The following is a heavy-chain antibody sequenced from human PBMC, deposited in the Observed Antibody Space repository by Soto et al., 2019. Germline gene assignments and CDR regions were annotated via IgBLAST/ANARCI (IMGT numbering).Heavy chain of an antibody. V-gene: IGHV3-48*03. CDR2: ITASGSVI. J-gene: IGHJ6*02. CDR1: GFSFRGFE. D-gene: IGHD3-22*01. Sequence: DEQLVESGGGLVQPGGSLRLSCAASGFSFRGFEMAWVRQAPGKGLEWLSYITASGSVIHYADSVKGRFTISRDNAKNSLFLQMNSLRPDYTATYYCARAMIVVEYGLDVWGQGTTVIVSS. CDR3: ARAMIVVEYGLDV.